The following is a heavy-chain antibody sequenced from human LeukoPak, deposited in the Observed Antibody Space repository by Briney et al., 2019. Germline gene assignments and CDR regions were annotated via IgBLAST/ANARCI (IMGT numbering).Heavy chain of an antibody. CDR1: GFTFSSYA. CDR2: ISGSGGST. CDR3: AKDHYDILTGYYKGLPYFDY. Sequence: PGGSLTLSCAASGFTFSSYAMSWVRQAPGKGLEWVSAISGSGGSTYYADSVKGRFTISRDNSKNTLYLQMNSLRAEDTAVYYCAKDHYDILTGYYKGLPYFDYWGQGTLVTVSS. D-gene: IGHD3-9*01. J-gene: IGHJ4*02. V-gene: IGHV3-23*01.